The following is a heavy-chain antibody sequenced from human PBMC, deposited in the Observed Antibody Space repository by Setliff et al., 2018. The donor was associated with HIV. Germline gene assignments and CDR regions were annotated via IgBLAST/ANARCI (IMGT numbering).Heavy chain of an antibody. Sequence: GGSLRLSCAAFGFTFSSYGMSWVRQAPGKGLEWVSTISGRDGRTYYADSVKGRFTISRDSSKNTLYLQMNSLRAEDTAVYYCARDSSSWSWAEYFQFWGQGTPVTVSS. D-gene: IGHD6-13*01. CDR3: ARDSSSWSWAEYFQF. CDR2: ISGRDGRT. V-gene: IGHV3-23*01. CDR1: GFTFSSYG. J-gene: IGHJ1*01.